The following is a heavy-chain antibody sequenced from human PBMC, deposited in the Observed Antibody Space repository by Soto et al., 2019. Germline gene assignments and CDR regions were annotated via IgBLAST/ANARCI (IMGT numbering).Heavy chain of an antibody. CDR3: ARDKDRLQLGGNYYYIVDV. CDR2: IMPVFPTP. CDR1: GGTFSSSA. Sequence: QVQLEQSGAEVQKPGSSVKVSCKASGGTFSSSAFSWVRQAPGQGLEWMGGIMPVFPTPDYAQKFQDRVTITADASTSTTNMELSGLRSEDTAIYYCARDKDRLQLGGNYYYIVDVWGQGTTVIVSS. D-gene: IGHD5-12*01. V-gene: IGHV1-69*12. J-gene: IGHJ6*02.